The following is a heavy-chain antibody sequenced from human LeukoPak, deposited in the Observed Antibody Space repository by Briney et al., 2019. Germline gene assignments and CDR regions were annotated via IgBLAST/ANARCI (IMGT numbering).Heavy chain of an antibody. CDR1: GGTFSSYA. Sequence: ASMRVSCKASGGTFSSYAISWVRQAPGQGLEWMGGIIPIFGTANYAQKSQGRVTITTDESTSTAYMELSSLRSEDTAVYYCATLPYYCSSTRCYSRWGFDPWGQGTLVTVSS. D-gene: IGHD2-2*02. V-gene: IGHV1-69*05. CDR3: ATLPYYCSSTRCYSRWGFDP. CDR2: IIPIFGTA. J-gene: IGHJ5*02.